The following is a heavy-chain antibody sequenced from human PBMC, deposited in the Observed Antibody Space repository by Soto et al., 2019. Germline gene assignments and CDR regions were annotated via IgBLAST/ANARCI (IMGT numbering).Heavy chain of an antibody. V-gene: IGHV3-33*01. Sequence: PGGSLRLCCAACGFTFSSYGMHWVRQAPGKGLEWVAVIWYDGSNKYYADSVKGRFTISRDNSKNTLYLQMNSLRAEDTAVYYCARVTFRGYSGYDSSIDYWGQGTLVTVSS. J-gene: IGHJ4*02. D-gene: IGHD5-12*01. CDR3: ARVTFRGYSGYDSSIDY. CDR1: GFTFSSYG. CDR2: IWYDGSNK.